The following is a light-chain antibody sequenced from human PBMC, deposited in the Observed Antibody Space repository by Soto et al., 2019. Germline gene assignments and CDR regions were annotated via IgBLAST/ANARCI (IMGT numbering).Light chain of an antibody. Sequence: EIVLTQSPGTLSLSPGERATLSCRASQSVRSSYLAWYQQKPGQAPRLLIYGASNRATGIPDRFSGSGSGTDFTLTISRLEPEDFAVFYCQQYGSSPATFGQGTRLEIK. J-gene: IGKJ5*01. CDR3: QQYGSSPAT. CDR1: QSVRSSY. V-gene: IGKV3-20*01. CDR2: GAS.